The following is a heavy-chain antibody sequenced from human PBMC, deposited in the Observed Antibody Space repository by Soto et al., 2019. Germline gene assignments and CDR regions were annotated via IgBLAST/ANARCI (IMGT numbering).Heavy chain of an antibody. Sequence: PGGSLRLSCAASGFTFSSYSMNWVRQAPGKGLEWVSSISSSSSYIYYADSVKGRFTISRDNAKNSLYLQMNSLRAEDTAVYYCGKAKAGAGPVGYFDYWGQGTLVTVSS. J-gene: IGHJ4*02. CDR3: GKAKAGAGPVGYFDY. CDR1: GFTFSSYS. CDR2: ISSSSSYI. D-gene: IGHD6-19*01. V-gene: IGHV3-21*01.